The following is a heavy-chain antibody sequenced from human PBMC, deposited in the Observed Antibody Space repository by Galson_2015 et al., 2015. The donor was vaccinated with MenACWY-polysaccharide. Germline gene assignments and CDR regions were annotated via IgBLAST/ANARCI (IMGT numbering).Heavy chain of an antibody. J-gene: IGHJ6*02. CDR2: LSGPGDAT. CDR1: GFTFNKFY. Sequence: SLRLSCAASGFTFNKFYMAWVRQAPGKGPEWVSALSGPGDATFYADSVRGRLTISRDNSQNTLYLHMSSLRVDDTAVYFCAKDLHWYGMDVWGHGTTVTVS. D-gene: IGHD3/OR15-3a*01. CDR3: AKDLHWYGMDV. V-gene: IGHV3-23*01.